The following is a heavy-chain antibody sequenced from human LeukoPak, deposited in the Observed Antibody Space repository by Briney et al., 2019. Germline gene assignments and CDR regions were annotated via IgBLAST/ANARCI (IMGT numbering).Heavy chain of an antibody. CDR2: IYHSGST. CDR1: GGSISSYY. V-gene: IGHV4-59*12. CDR3: ARGGGDSYYYYYMDV. Sequence: PSETLSLTCTVSGGSISSYYWSWIRQPPGKGLEWIGYIYHSGSTYYNPSLKSRVTISVDRSKNQFSLKLSSVTAADTAVYYCARGGGDSYYYYYMDVWGKGTTVTVSS. D-gene: IGHD4-17*01. J-gene: IGHJ6*03.